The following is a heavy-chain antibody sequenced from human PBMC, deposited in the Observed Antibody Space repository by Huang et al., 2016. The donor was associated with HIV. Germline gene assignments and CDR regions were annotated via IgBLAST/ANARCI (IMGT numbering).Heavy chain of an antibody. CDR1: GGSFSDQI. V-gene: IGHV1-69*01. CDR3: AMSLRYQYDSRSYWGRYFDY. Sequence: QVQLEQSGPAVRKPGSSVKVSCQASGGSFSDQIISWVRQAPGQRFAWVGGIIPLCRPPAYAQECKGRVTMTADESTATIYMELNSLTSEDTAVYYCAMSLRYQYDSRSYWGRYFDYWGQGTLVTVSS. J-gene: IGHJ4*02. CDR2: IIPLCRPP. D-gene: IGHD3-16*01.